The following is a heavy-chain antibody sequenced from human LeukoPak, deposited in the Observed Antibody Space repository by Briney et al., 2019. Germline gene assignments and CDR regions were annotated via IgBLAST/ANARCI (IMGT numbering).Heavy chain of an antibody. J-gene: IGHJ3*02. CDR3: ARGGLPYDAFDI. D-gene: IGHD3-16*01. CDR2: IKQDGSEK. V-gene: IGHV3-7*01. Sequence: GGSLRLSCAASGFTFSSYCMSWVRQAPGKGLEWVANIKQDGSEKYYVDSVKGRFTISRDNAKSSLYLQMNSLRAEDTAVYYCARGGLPYDAFDIWGQGAMVTVSS. CDR1: GFTFSSYC.